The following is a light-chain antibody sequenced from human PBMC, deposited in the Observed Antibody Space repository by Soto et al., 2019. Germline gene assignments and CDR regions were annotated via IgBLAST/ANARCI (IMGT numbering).Light chain of an antibody. J-gene: IGKJ2*01. V-gene: IGKV3-20*01. CDR3: QQYGGSPPYT. CDR2: DSS. CDR1: QSVRSNY. Sequence: EIVLTQSPGTLSLSLGERATLSCGASQSVRSNYLAWYQHKPGQAPRLLIYDSSRRATGIPDRFSATGSGTDFTLTISRLEPEDSAVYLCQQYGGSPPYTFGQGTKVEIK.